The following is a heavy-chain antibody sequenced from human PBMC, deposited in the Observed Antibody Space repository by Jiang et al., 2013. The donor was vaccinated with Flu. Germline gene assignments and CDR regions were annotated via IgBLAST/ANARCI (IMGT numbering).Heavy chain of an antibody. Sequence: VQLLESGGNLVQPGGSLRLSCAASGLTFSSYWMNWVRQAPGKGLEWVANIKQDGSEKNYVDSVKGRFTISRDNAKNSVYLQMNSLRAEDTAVYYCAGGSGWITDSWGQGTLVTVSS. CDR2: IKQDGSEK. CDR3: AGGSGWITDS. D-gene: IGHD6-19*01. CDR1: GLTFSSYW. V-gene: IGHV3-7*01. J-gene: IGHJ4*02.